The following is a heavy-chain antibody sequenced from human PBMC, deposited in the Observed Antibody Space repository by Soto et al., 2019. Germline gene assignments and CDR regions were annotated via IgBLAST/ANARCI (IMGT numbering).Heavy chain of an antibody. D-gene: IGHD2-15*01. Sequence: SETLSLTCAVSGGSISSGGYSWSWIRQPPGKGLEWIGYIYHSGSTYYNPSLKSRVTISVDRSKNQFSLKLSSVTAADTAVYYCASTQYGGKSSVAFDIWGQGTMVT. V-gene: IGHV4-30-2*01. CDR1: GGSISSGGYS. CDR3: ASTQYGGKSSVAFDI. CDR2: IYHSGST. J-gene: IGHJ3*02.